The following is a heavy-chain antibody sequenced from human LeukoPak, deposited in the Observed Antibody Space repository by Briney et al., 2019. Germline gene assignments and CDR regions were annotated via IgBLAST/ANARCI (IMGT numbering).Heavy chain of an antibody. Sequence: SETLSLTCAVSGYSISSGYYWGWIRQPPGKGLEGIGSIYHSGSTYYKPSLKSRVTISVDTSKNQFSLQLSSVTAADTAVYYCARGYSSSWGEYYYYGMDVWGKGTTVTVSS. D-gene: IGHD6-13*01. V-gene: IGHV4-38-2*01. CDR3: ARGYSSSWGEYYYYGMDV. CDR1: GYSISSGYY. J-gene: IGHJ6*04. CDR2: IYHSGST.